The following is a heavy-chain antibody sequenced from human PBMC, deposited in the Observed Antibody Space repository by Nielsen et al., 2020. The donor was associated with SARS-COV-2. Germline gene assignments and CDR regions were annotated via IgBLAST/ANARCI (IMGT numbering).Heavy chain of an antibody. CDR1: GDSVSSHDW. CDR3: ARGDLVVVPSPILGLGPFFYYFYLDV. V-gene: IGHV4-4*02. D-gene: IGHD2-2*01. CDR2: VSHIGST. Sequence: SDTLSLTCAVSGDSVSSHDWWTWVRQSPGKGLEWIGEVSHIGSTNYNPSLKSRVTLSMDKSKNQFSLRLTSVSAADTAVYFCARGDLVVVPSPILGLGPFFYYFYLDVWGKGTTVIVSS. J-gene: IGHJ6*03.